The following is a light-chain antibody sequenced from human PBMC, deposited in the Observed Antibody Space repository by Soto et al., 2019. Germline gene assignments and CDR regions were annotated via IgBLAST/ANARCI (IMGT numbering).Light chain of an antibody. Sequence: QSVLTQPPSVSEAPGQRVTISCTGSSSNIGAGYEAHWYQQVPGTAPKLLIYENNNRPSGVPDRFSGSKSGTSASLAITGLQAEHEAEYYCQSYDSSLSAYVLGTGTKLTV. CDR2: ENN. CDR3: QSYDSSLSAYV. CDR1: SSNIGAGYE. V-gene: IGLV1-40*01. J-gene: IGLJ1*01.